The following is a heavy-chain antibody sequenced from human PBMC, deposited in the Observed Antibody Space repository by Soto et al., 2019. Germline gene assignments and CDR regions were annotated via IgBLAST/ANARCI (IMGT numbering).Heavy chain of an antibody. D-gene: IGHD3-10*01. CDR2: IYWDDDK. Sequence: QITLKESGPTLVKPTQTLTLTCTFSGFSLSTSGVGVGWIRQPPGKALEWLALIYWDDDKRYSPSLKSRLTITKDPSKTQVVLTMTNMDPVDTATYYCARTLLLGFGELPPQHFDYWGQGTLVTVSS. V-gene: IGHV2-5*02. CDR3: ARTLLLGFGELPPQHFDY. CDR1: GFSLSTSGVG. J-gene: IGHJ4*02.